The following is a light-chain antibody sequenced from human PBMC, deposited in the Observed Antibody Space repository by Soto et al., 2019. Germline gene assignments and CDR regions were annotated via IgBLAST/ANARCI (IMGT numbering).Light chain of an antibody. Sequence: EIMLTQSPATLSLSPGQRATLSCRASQSISTDLAWYQQKPGQAPRLLIYDASNRATGIPARFSGSGSGTDFTLTISSLEPEDLAVYYCQQRSKSPLTFGGGTKVEIK. V-gene: IGKV3-11*01. CDR3: QQRSKSPLT. CDR1: QSISTD. CDR2: DAS. J-gene: IGKJ4*01.